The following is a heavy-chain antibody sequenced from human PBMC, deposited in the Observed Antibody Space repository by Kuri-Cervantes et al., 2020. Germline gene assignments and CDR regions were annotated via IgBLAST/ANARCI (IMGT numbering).Heavy chain of an antibody. V-gene: IGHV3-21*01. CDR1: GFTFSIYS. CDR2: IVSSSSYI. D-gene: IGHD1-26*01. Sequence: GESLKISCAASGFTFSIYSMNWVRQAPGKGLEWVSSIVSSSSYIYYADSVKGRFTISRANAKNSLYLQMNSLRAEDTAVYYCARAVGIVGATDYWGQGTLVTVSS. CDR3: ARAVGIVGATDY. J-gene: IGHJ4*02.